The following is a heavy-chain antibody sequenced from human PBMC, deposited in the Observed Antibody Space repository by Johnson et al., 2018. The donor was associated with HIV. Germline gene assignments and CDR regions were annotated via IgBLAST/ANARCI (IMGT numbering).Heavy chain of an antibody. J-gene: IGHJ3*02. CDR1: GFTFSSYG. CDR3: ARVVAFGWELNDAFDI. Sequence: QVQLVESGGGVVQPGGSLRLSCAASGFTFSSYGMHWVRQAPGKGLEWVAYIRYDGSNKYYADSVKGRFIISRDNSKNTLYLQMNSLRAEDTAVYYCARVVAFGWELNDAFDIWGQGTMVTVSS. D-gene: IGHD1-26*01. CDR2: IRYDGSNK. V-gene: IGHV3-30*02.